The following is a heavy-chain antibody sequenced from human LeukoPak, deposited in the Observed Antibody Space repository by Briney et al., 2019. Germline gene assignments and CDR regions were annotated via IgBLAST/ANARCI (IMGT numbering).Heavy chain of an antibody. CDR1: GGSFSGYY. Sequence: SETLSLTCAVYGGSFSGYYWSWIRQPPGKGLEWIGEINHSGSTNYNPSLKSRVTISLDTSKNQFSLKLNSVTAADTAVYYCAREVIQAWSSSPFDYWGQGTLVTVSS. CDR3: AREVIQAWSSSPFDY. J-gene: IGHJ4*02. CDR2: INHSGST. D-gene: IGHD6-13*01. V-gene: IGHV4-34*01.